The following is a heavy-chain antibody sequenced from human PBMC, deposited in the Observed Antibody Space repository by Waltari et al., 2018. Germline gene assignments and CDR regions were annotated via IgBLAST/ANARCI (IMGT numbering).Heavy chain of an antibody. J-gene: IGHJ6*03. CDR3: ARTPVSSTYYYYMDV. Sequence: QVQLQQWGAGLLTPSETLSLTCAVYGGSFSGYYWSWIRQPPGKGLEWIGEINHSGSTNYNPSLKSRVTISVDTSKNQFSLKLSSVTAADTAVYYCARTPVSSTYYYYMDVWGKGTTVTVSS. V-gene: IGHV4-34*01. CDR2: INHSGST. D-gene: IGHD2-2*01. CDR1: GGSFSGYY.